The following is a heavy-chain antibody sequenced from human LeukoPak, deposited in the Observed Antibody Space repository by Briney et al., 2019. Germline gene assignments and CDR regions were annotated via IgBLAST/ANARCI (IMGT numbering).Heavy chain of an antibody. V-gene: IGHV4-59*01. D-gene: IGHD2-15*01. Sequence: SETLSLTYTVSGGSISSYYWSWIRQPPGKGLEWIGYIYYSGSTNYNPSLKSRVTISVDTSKNQFSLKLSSVTAADTAVYYCARADCSGGSCYLFGPWGQGTLVTVSS. CDR1: GGSISSYY. CDR2: IYYSGST. CDR3: ARADCSGGSCYLFGP. J-gene: IGHJ5*02.